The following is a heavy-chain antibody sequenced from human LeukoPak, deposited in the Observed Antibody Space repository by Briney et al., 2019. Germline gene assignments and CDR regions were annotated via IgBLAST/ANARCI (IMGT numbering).Heavy chain of an antibody. Sequence: GRSLRLSCAASGFTFDDYAMHWVRQAPGKGLEWVSGISWNSGSIGYADSVKGRFTISRDNAKNSLYLQMNSLRAEDTALYYCAKDIGAGDILTGYYLFDYWGQGTLVTVSS. CDR2: ISWNSGSI. J-gene: IGHJ4*02. CDR1: GFTFDDYA. V-gene: IGHV3-9*01. D-gene: IGHD3-9*01. CDR3: AKDIGAGDILTGYYLFDY.